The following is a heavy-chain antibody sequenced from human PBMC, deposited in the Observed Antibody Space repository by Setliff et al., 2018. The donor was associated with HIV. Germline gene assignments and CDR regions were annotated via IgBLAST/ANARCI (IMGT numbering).Heavy chain of an antibody. D-gene: IGHD3-10*01. CDR1: GGSISSYY. V-gene: IGHV4-59*01. J-gene: IGHJ4*02. CDR3: ARGVRGVIIDWYYFDY. Sequence: TSETLSLTCTVSGGSISSYYWSWIRRPPGKGLEWIGYIYYSGSTNYNPSLKSRVTISVDTSKNQFSLKLSSVTAADTAVYYCARGVRGVIIDWYYFDYWGQGTLVTVSS. CDR2: IYYSGST.